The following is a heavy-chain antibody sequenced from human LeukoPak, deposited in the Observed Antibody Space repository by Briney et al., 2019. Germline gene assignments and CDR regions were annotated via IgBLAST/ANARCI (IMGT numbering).Heavy chain of an antibody. J-gene: IGHJ5*02. D-gene: IGHD6-25*01. Sequence: GAPVKVSCKASGYTFTSYGISWVRQAPGQGLEWMGWISAYNGNTNYAQKLQGRVTMTTDTSTSTAYMELRSLRSDDTAVYYCARTPHSSGKRYNWFDPWGQGTLVTVSS. CDR2: ISAYNGNT. CDR1: GYTFTSYG. CDR3: ARTPHSSGKRYNWFDP. V-gene: IGHV1-18*01.